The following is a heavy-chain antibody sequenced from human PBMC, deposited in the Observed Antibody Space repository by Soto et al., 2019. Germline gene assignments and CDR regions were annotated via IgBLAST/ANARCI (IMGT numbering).Heavy chain of an antibody. V-gene: IGHV3-23*01. CDR3: AKDRLAGNFDY. J-gene: IGHJ4*02. Sequence: EVQLLDSGGGLVQPGGSLGLSCAASGFTFNNDAMNWVRQAPGMGLEWVATISNTGGGTYYADSVKGRFTISRDNSKNTLYLQMSSLRVEDTAVYYCAKDRLAGNFDYWGQGTQVTVSS. CDR2: ISNTGGGT. CDR1: GFTFNNDA.